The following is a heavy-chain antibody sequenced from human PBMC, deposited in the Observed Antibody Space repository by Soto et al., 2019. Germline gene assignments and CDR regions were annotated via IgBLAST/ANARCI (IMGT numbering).Heavy chain of an antibody. D-gene: IGHD6-13*01. CDR3: AKDWGSSGWYYWFDP. J-gene: IGHJ5*02. V-gene: IGHV3-30*18. Sequence: QVQMVESGGGVVQPGTSLRLSCATSGFTFSTSGMHWVRQAPGKGLEWVAMISHDGSVTYYTDSVQGRFTISRDTPKNTLHLQMTSLRDEDTAIYYCAKDWGSSGWYYWFDPWGQGTRVTVS. CDR2: ISHDGSVT. CDR1: GFTFSTSG.